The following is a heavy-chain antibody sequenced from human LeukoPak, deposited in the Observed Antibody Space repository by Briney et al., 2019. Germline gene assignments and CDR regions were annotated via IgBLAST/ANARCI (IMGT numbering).Heavy chain of an antibody. CDR1: GFIFNKNG. D-gene: IGHD1-1*01. CDR3: ARGVYWSLVY. V-gene: IGHV3-23*01. J-gene: IGHJ4*02. Sequence: PGGSLRLSCAISGFIFNKNGMNWVRQSPGKGLEWLATIAGGDESTYYADSVKGRFAISRDNSKNTVFLHMNSLRVEGTAVYFCARGVYWSLVYWGEGTPVTVSS. CDR2: IAGGDEST.